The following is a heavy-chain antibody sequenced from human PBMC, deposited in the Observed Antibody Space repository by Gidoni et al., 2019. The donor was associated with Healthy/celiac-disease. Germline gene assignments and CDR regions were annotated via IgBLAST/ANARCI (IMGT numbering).Heavy chain of an antibody. CDR1: GYSFTSYW. CDR3: ARHPQPAYYYGSGSYYGDY. J-gene: IGHJ4*02. D-gene: IGHD3-10*01. V-gene: IGHV5-51*01. Sequence: EVQLVQSGAEVKKPGESLKISCKGSGYSFTSYWFGWVRQMPGKGLEWMGIIYPGDSDTRYSPSFQGQVTISADKSISTAYLQWSSLKASDTTMYYCARHPQPAYYYGSGSYYGDYWGQGTLVTVSS. CDR2: IYPGDSDT.